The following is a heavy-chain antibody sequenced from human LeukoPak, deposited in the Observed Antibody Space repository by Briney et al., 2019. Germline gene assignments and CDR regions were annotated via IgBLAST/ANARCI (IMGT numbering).Heavy chain of an antibody. V-gene: IGHV3-9*01. CDR2: ISWNSGNI. J-gene: IGHJ4*02. CDR1: GFTFDDYA. CDR3: AKGDYYDSSGPASYYFDY. D-gene: IGHD3-22*01. Sequence: PGRSLRLSCAASGFTFDDYATHWVRQAPGRGLEWVSGISWNSGNIGYADSVKGRFTISRDNAKNSLYLQMNSLRAEDTALYYCAKGDYYDSSGPASYYFDYWGQGTLVTVSS.